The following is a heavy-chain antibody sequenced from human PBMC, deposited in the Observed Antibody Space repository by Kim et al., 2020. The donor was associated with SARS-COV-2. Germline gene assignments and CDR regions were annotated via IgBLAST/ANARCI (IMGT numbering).Heavy chain of an antibody. Sequence: NAVKGRFTISSDNSNNTLYLQMGSLRAEDMAVYYCARVGAYGDYEDAFDIWGQGTMVTVSS. J-gene: IGHJ3*02. D-gene: IGHD4-17*01. V-gene: IGHV3-64*01. CDR3: ARVGAYGDYEDAFDI.